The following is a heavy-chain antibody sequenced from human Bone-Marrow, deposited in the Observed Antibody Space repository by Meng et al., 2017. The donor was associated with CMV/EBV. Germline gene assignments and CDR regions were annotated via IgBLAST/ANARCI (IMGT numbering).Heavy chain of an antibody. CDR1: GGTFSSYA. V-gene: IGHV1-69*10. Sequence: SVKVSCKGSGGTFSSYAISWVRQAPGQGLEWMGGIIPILGIANYAQKFQGRVTITADKSTSKAYMELSSLRSEDTAVYYCARDQMGDIAAAVTWGYFQHWGQGTLVTVSS. J-gene: IGHJ1*01. CDR3: ARDQMGDIAAAVTWGYFQH. CDR2: IIPILGIA. D-gene: IGHD6-13*01.